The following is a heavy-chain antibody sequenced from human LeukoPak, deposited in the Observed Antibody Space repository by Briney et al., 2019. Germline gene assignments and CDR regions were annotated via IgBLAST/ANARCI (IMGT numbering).Heavy chain of an antibody. CDR3: ARGGRKRTVPQPVDY. CDR1: GGSFSGYY. V-gene: IGHV4-34*01. Sequence: SETLSLTCAVYGGSFSGYYWSWIRHPPGKGLEWIGEINHSGSTNYNPSLKSRVTISVDTSKNQFSLKLSSVTAADTAVYYCARGGRKRTVPQPVDYWGQGTLVTVSS. CDR2: INHSGST. D-gene: IGHD1-1*01. J-gene: IGHJ4*02.